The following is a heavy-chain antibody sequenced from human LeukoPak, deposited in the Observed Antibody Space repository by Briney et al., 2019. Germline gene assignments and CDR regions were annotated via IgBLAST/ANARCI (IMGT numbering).Heavy chain of an antibody. Sequence: KSGGSLRLSCAASKFTFSSYSMNWVRQAPGKGLEWVSSINSYSSYIYYADSVKGRFTISRDNSKGTVYLQMNSLRPEDTAVYYCAKDDAWLQYGNWGRGTLVTVSS. CDR1: KFTFSSYS. V-gene: IGHV3-21*04. CDR2: INSYSSYI. D-gene: IGHD5-24*01. CDR3: AKDDAWLQYGN. J-gene: IGHJ4*02.